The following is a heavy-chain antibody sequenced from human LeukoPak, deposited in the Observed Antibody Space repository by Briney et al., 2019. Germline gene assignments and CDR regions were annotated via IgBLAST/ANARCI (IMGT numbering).Heavy chain of an antibody. D-gene: IGHD4-17*01. CDR1: GFTFSSYA. J-gene: IGHJ3*02. V-gene: IGHV3-23*01. CDR2: ISGSGGST. CDR3: AKGDGTTVTMTAFDI. Sequence: GGSLRLSCAASGFTFSSYAMSWVRQAPGKGLEWVSAISGSGGSTYYADSVKGRFTISRGNSKNTLYLQMNSLRAEDTAEYYCAKGDGTTVTMTAFDIWGQGTMVTVSS.